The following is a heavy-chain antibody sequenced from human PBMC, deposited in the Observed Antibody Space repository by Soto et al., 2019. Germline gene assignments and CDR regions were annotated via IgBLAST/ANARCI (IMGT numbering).Heavy chain of an antibody. CDR2: ISGSTSHT. CDR3: ARGRGAAADYFDF. V-gene: IGHV3-11*05. D-gene: IGHD6-13*01. J-gene: IGHJ4*02. Sequence: GGSLRLSCAVAGFTFSDYYMTWIRQAPGKGLEWVSYISGSTSHTNYADSVKGRFTISRDNAKNSLSLQMNSLRAEDTAVYYCARGRGAAADYFDFWGQGTLVTVS. CDR1: GFTFSDYY.